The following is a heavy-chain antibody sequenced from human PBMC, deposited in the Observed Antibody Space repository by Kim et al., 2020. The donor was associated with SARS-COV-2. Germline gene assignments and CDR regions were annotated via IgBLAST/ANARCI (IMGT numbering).Heavy chain of an antibody. CDR2: IDPSGGST. D-gene: IGHD3-22*01. CDR3: ARVAYYDGNGQAFDH. CDR1: GYTVTSHY. Sequence: ASVKVSCKASGYTVTSHYMHWVRQAPGQGLEWMGIIDPSGGSTTYPQKFQGRVTMTRDTSTSTVYLELSSLSSEDSAVYYCARVAYYDGNGQAFDHWGQGTLVTVSS. J-gene: IGHJ4*02. V-gene: IGHV1-46*01.